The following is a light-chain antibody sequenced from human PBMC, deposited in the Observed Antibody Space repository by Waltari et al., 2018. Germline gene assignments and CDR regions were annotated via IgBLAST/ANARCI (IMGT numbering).Light chain of an antibody. Sequence: QSALTQPASVSGSLGQSITISCTGPSSAVGNYNHVSWFQHHPGFAPTRIIYEVTKRPSGISNRFSGSKSGNTASLTISGLHAEDEAEYHCCSFVYGGSVVFGGGTKLTVL. CDR1: SSAVGNYNH. CDR3: CSFVYGGSVV. V-gene: IGLV2-23*02. J-gene: IGLJ2*01. CDR2: EVT.